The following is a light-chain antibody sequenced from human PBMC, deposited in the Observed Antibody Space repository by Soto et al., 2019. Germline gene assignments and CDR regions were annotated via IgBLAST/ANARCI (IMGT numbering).Light chain of an antibody. CDR2: GTS. Sequence: QHVLTQPPSVSGAPGQRVTIYCTGSSSNIGAGYDVHWYQQLPGTAPKLLIYGTSNRPSGVPDRFSGSKSGTSASLAITGLQAEDEADYYCQSYDSSLSGSIFGGGTKLTVL. V-gene: IGLV1-40*01. CDR3: QSYDSSLSGSI. J-gene: IGLJ2*01. CDR1: SSNIGAGYD.